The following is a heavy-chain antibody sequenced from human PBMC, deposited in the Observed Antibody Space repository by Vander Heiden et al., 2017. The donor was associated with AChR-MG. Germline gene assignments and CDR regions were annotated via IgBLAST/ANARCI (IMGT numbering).Heavy chain of an antibody. J-gene: IGHJ6*02. D-gene: IGHD3-10*01. CDR2: IYSGGST. CDR1: GFTVSSNY. V-gene: IGHV3-53*02. CDR3: ARAGGSLYYYGMDV. Sequence: EVQLVETGGGLIQPGGSLRLSCAASGFTVSSNYMSWVRQAPGKGLEWFSVIYSGGSTYYADSVKGRFTISRDNSKNTLYLQMNSMRAEDTAVYYCARAGGSLYYYGMDVWGQGTTVTVSS.